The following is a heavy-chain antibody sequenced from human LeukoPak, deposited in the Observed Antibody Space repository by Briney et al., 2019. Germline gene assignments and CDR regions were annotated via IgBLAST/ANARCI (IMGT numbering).Heavy chain of an antibody. CDR2: ISWSSGSI. Sequence: GGSLRLSCAGSGFTLDDYAMHWVRQAAGKGLEWVSGISWSSGSIGYADSVKGRFTISSDNAKNSLYLQMNSLRAEDMALYYCAKEDSSGYYFDCWGQGTLVTVSS. CDR1: GFTLDDYA. CDR3: AKEDSSGYYFDC. J-gene: IGHJ4*02. D-gene: IGHD3-22*01. V-gene: IGHV3-9*03.